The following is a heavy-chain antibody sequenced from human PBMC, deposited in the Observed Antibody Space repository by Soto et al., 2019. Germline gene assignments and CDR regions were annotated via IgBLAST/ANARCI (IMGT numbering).Heavy chain of an antibody. J-gene: IGHJ3*02. CDR1: GFTFSSYS. D-gene: IGHD3-10*01. CDR3: ARSSGDAFDI. CDR2: ISSSSSTI. Sequence: EVQLVESGGGLVQPGGSLRLSCAASGFTFSSYSMNWVRQAPWKGLEWVSYISSSSSTIYYADSVKGRFTISRDNAKNSLYLQINSLRAEDTAVYYCARSSGDAFDIWGQGTMVTVSS. V-gene: IGHV3-48*01.